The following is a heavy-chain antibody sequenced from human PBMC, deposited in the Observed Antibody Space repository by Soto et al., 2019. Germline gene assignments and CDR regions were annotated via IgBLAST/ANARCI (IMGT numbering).Heavy chain of an antibody. CDR3: ARDLGVLRYFDWYPAEGMDV. CDR2: ISYDGSNK. V-gene: IGHV3-30-3*01. CDR1: GFTFSSYA. J-gene: IGHJ6*02. D-gene: IGHD3-9*01. Sequence: GGSLRLSCAASGFTFSSYAMHWVRQAPGKGLEWVAVISYDGSNKYYADSVKGRFTISRDNSKNTLYLQMNSLRAEDTAVYYCARDLGVLRYFDWYPAEGMDVWGQGTTVTVSS.